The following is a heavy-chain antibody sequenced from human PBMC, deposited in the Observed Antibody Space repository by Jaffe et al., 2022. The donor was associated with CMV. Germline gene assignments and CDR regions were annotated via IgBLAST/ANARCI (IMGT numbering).Heavy chain of an antibody. CDR1: GFTFNNYA. Sequence: EVQLVESGGGLVQPGGSLRLSCSASGFTFNNYAMYWVRQAPGKGLEYVSAISTDGGTTSYADSVKGRFTISRDNSQNMLHFQMASLRVEDTAVYYCVKGSDAWGKGTTVTVSS. V-gene: IGHV3-64D*06. CDR2: ISTDGGTT. CDR3: VKGSDA. J-gene: IGHJ6*04.